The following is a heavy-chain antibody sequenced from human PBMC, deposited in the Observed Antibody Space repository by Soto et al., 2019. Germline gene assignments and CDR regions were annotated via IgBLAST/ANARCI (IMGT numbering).Heavy chain of an antibody. CDR3: ARMVRGSNIDYYYYMDV. Sequence: QVHLVQSGGEVKKPGASVKVSCKASGYTFTSHGISWVRQAPGHGLEWMGWISAHNGDTNYAQKLQGRVTVTTDTPTNTAYMELRGLRSEDTAVYYCARMVRGSNIDYYYYMDVWDKGTTVTVSS. V-gene: IGHV1-18*01. J-gene: IGHJ6*03. D-gene: IGHD3-10*01. CDR2: ISAHNGDT. CDR1: GYTFTSHG.